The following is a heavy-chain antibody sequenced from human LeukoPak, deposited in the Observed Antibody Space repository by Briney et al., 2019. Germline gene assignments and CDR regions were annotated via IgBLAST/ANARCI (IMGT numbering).Heavy chain of an antibody. V-gene: IGHV3-21*01. J-gene: IGHJ4*02. D-gene: IGHD6-19*01. CDR2: ITSPVGRI. Sequence: GGSLRLSCAASGFIFSTYSMNWVRQAPGKGLEWVSSITSPVGRIYYADSLKGQITISRDNARSTLYLQMNSLRAEDTAVYYCATDGRSSGWYGFDYWGQGILVTVSS. CDR1: GFIFSTYS. CDR3: ATDGRSSGWYGFDY.